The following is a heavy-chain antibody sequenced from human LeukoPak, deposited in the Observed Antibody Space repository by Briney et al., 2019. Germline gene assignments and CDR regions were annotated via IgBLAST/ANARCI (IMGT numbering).Heavy chain of an antibody. CDR3: ARLVLRFLEWSHFDY. J-gene: IGHJ4*02. Sequence: SETLSLTCAVSGYSIISGYYWGWIRQPPGKGLEWSGSIYHSGSTYYNPSLKSRVTISVDTSKNQFSLKLSSVTAADTAVYYCARLVLRFLEWSHFDYWGQGTLVTVAS. CDR1: GYSIISGYY. CDR2: IYHSGST. V-gene: IGHV4-38-2*01. D-gene: IGHD3-3*01.